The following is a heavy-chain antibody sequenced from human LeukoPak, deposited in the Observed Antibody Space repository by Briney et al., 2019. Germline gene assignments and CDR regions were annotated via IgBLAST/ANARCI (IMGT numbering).Heavy chain of an antibody. CDR1: GGSFSGYY. V-gene: IGHV4-34*01. J-gene: IGHJ6*03. Sequence: SETLSLTCAVYGGSFSGYYWSWIRQPPGKGLEWIGEINHSASTNYNPSLKSRVSISVDTSKNQFSLKLSSVTAADTAVYYCARALNYYYYYYMDVWGKGTTVTVSS. CDR2: INHSAST. CDR3: ARALNYYYYYYMDV.